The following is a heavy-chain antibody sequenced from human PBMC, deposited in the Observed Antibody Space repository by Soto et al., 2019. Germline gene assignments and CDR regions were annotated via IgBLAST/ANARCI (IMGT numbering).Heavy chain of an antibody. CDR2: VDHRGST. CDR3: ATYEYGNSLCGVDV. J-gene: IGHJ6*02. CDR1: GESFSGYY. D-gene: IGHD1-7*01. Sequence: QVHLQQRGAGLLKPSETLSLNCVVSGESFSGYYWSWIRQTPGMGLEWIGEVDHRGSTTYNPSLKNRASISIDSSKTLFSLELTSEIVADTALYFCATYEYGNSLCGVDVWGQGTRVTVSS. V-gene: IGHV4-34*02.